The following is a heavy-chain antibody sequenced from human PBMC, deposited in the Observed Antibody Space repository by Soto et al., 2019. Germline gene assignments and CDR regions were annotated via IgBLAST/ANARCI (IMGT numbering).Heavy chain of an antibody. CDR3: ASVAI. CDR1: GFTFSNNW. V-gene: IGHV3-7*01. Sequence: EVQLVESGGGLVQPGGSLRLSCAASGFTFSNNWMSWVRQAPGKGLEWVANIKQDGTEKNYVDSVRGRFTISRDNAKNSRDLQMNSLTAEDTAVYYCASVAIWGQGTLVTVSS. J-gene: IGHJ4*02. CDR2: IKQDGTEK. D-gene: IGHD5-12*01.